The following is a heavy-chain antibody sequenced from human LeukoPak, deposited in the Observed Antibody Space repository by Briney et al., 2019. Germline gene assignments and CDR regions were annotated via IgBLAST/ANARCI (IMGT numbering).Heavy chain of an antibody. J-gene: IGHJ4*02. CDR2: IWYDGSNK. CDR3: AREGVAATYFDY. V-gene: IGHV3-33*01. CDR1: GFTFSSYG. Sequence: PGRSLRLSCAAPGFTFSSYGMHWVRQAPGKGLEWVAVIWYDGSNKYYADSVKGRFTISRDNSKNTLYLQMNSLRAEDTAVYYCAREGVAATYFDYWGQGTLVTVSS. D-gene: IGHD2-15*01.